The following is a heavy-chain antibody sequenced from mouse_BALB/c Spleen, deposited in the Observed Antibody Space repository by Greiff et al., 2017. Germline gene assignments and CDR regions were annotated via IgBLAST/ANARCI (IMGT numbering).Heavy chain of an antibody. D-gene: IGHD2-3*01. V-gene: IGHV2-2*02. J-gene: IGHJ4*01. CDR1: GFSLTSYG. CDR2: IWSGGST. Sequence: QVQLKESGPGLVQPSQSLSITCTVSGFSLTSYGVHWVRQSPGKGLEWLGVIWSGGSTDYNAAFISRLSISKDNSKSQVFFKMNSLQANDTAIYYCARKKFYDGYYAMDYWGQGTSVTVSS. CDR3: ARKKFYDGYYAMDY.